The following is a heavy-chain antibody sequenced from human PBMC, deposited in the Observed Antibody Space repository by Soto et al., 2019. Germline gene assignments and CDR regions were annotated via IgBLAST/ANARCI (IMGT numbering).Heavy chain of an antibody. CDR2: IYYSGST. V-gene: IGHV4-31*03. CDR1: GGSISSGGYY. D-gene: IGHD4-4*01. Sequence: PSETLSLTCTASGGSISSGGYYWSWIRQHPGKGLEWIGYIYYSGSTYYNPSLKSRVTISVDTSKNQFSLKLSSVTAADTAVYYCARGLTTRLRYYYYGMDVWGQGTTVTVSS. J-gene: IGHJ6*02. CDR3: ARGLTTRLRYYYYGMDV.